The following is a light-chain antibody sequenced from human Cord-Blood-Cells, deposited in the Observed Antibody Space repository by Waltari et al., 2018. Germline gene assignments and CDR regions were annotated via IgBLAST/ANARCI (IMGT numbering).Light chain of an antibody. CDR1: SGHSSYA. CDR2: LNSDGSH. CDR3: QTWGTGIWV. J-gene: IGLJ3*02. Sequence: QLVLTQSPSASASLGASVKLTCTLSSGHSSYAIAWPQPQPDKGPRYLMKLNSDGSHSKGDGIPERFSGSSSGAERYLTISSLQSEDEADYYCQTWGTGIWVFGGGTKLTVL. V-gene: IGLV4-69*01.